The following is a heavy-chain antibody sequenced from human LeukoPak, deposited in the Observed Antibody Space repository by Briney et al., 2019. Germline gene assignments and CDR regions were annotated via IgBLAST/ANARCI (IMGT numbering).Heavy chain of an antibody. V-gene: IGHV1-8*01. J-gene: IGHJ5*02. Sequence: ASVKVSCKASGYTFTSYDINWVRQATGQGLEWMGWMNPNSGNTGYAQKFQGRVTMTRNTSISTAYMELSSLRSEDTAVYYCARGLYYDRSGYYVLRFDPWGQGTLVTVSS. CDR3: ARGLYYDRSGYYVLRFDP. CDR2: MNPNSGNT. D-gene: IGHD3-22*01. CDR1: GYTFTSYD.